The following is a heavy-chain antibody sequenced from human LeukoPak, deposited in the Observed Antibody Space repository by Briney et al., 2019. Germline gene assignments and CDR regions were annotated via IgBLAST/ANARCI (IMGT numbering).Heavy chain of an antibody. V-gene: IGHV3-23*01. J-gene: IGHJ6*02. CDR1: GFIFSSYA. CDR2: ISGSGVNI. CDR3: AILWWYSGYYLWRLGDDYGMDV. D-gene: IGHD3-22*01. Sequence: GGSLRLSCAASGFIFSSYAMNWVRQAPGKGLEWVSSISGSGVNIYYADSVKGRFTLSRDNAKNTLYLQMNSLRAEDTAVYYCAILWWYSGYYLWRLGDDYGMDVWGQGTTVTVSS.